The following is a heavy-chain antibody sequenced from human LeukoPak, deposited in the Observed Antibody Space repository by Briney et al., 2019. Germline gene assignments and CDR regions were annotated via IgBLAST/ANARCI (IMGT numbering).Heavy chain of an antibody. CDR1: GYTFTSYG. J-gene: IGHJ4*02. V-gene: IGHV1-18*01. Sequence: GASVTVSFKASGYTFTSYGISWVRQAPGQGLEWMGWISAYNGNTNYAQKLQGRVTMTTDTSTSTAYMELRSLRSDDTAVYYCARQTRLICSSTSCFDFDYWGQGTLVTVSS. CDR2: ISAYNGNT. D-gene: IGHD2-2*01. CDR3: ARQTRLICSSTSCFDFDY.